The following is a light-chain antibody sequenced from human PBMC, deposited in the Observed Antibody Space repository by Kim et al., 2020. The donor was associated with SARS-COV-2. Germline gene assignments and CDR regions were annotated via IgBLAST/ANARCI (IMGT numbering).Light chain of an antibody. V-gene: IGLV2-14*03. CDR3: SSWTSSNTLV. Sequence: GQSNTIPCTGTGNDIVADNYVSWYQHHPGKAPKLLIYDVTMRPSGVCNHFSGSKSGNTASLTISGLQAEDEADYYCSSWTSSNTLVFGGGTQLTVL. J-gene: IGLJ2*01. CDR1: GNDIVADNY. CDR2: DVT.